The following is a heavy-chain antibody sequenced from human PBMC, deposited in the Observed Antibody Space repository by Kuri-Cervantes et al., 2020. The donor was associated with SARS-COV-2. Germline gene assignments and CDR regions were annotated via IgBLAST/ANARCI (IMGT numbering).Heavy chain of an antibody. CDR1: GFTFSSYA. CDR2: ISSSSSTI. Sequence: GESLKISCAASGFTFSSYAVSWVRQAPGKGLEWVSYISSSSSTIYYADSVKGRFTISRDNAKNSLYLQMNSLRDEDTAVYYCARDANYGSRLPRKFDYWGQGTLVTVSS. V-gene: IGHV3-48*02. J-gene: IGHJ4*02. CDR3: ARDANYGSRLPRKFDY. D-gene: IGHD5-12*01.